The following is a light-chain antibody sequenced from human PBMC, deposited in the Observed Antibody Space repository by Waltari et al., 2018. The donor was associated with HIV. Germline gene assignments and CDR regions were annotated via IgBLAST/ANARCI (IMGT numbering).Light chain of an antibody. CDR2: GAS. CDR1: HSISRY. V-gene: IGKV1-39*01. J-gene: IGKJ3*01. CDR3: QQTYSTPRT. Sequence: DIQMTQSPSSLSASIGDRVPITCRASHSISRYLNWYQQIPGKAPKLLIYGASSLQSGVPSRFSGSGSGTDFTLTINTLQADDFATYYCQQTYSTPRTFGPGTKLDIK.